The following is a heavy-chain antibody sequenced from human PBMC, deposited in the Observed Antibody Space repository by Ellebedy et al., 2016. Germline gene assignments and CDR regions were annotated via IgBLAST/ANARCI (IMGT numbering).Heavy chain of an antibody. V-gene: IGHV4-59*02. CDR2: VLHTGTT. CDR1: GGSVSSDY. D-gene: IGHD6-19*01. Sequence: SETLSLTCDVSGGSVSSDYWNWIRRPPGKGLEWIGYVLHTGTTNYNPSLKSRVTMSVDTSKSQISLRLMSVTAADTAVYYCAKWNGGWYAFEVWGQGTMVTVSS. J-gene: IGHJ3*01. CDR3: AKWNGGWYAFEV.